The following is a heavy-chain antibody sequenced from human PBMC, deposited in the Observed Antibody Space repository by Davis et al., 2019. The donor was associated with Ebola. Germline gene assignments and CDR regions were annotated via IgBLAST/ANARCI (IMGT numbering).Heavy chain of an antibody. D-gene: IGHD6-13*01. V-gene: IGHV4-59*08. Sequence: PSETLSLTCTVSGGSISSYYWSWIRQPPGKGLEWIGYIYYSGSTNYNPSLKSRVTISVDTSKNQFSLKLSSVTAADTAVYYCARHSASGYSSSWLNYYYYMDVWGKGTTVTVSS. CDR1: GGSISSYY. CDR3: ARHSASGYSSSWLNYYYYMDV. CDR2: IYYSGST. J-gene: IGHJ6*03.